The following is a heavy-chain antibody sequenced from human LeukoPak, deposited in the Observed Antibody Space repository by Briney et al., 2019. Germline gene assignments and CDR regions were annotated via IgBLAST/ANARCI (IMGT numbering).Heavy chain of an antibody. Sequence: SETLSLTCTVSGGSISGYYWTWIRQPPGKGLVWIGYIYHSGNTNYNPSLKSRVTISLDMSKNQFSLKLTSVAAADTAVYYCARRTTVAPEYHFGSWGQGILVTVSS. V-gene: IGHV4-59*08. J-gene: IGHJ4*02. CDR1: GGSISGYY. D-gene: IGHD1-1*01. CDR2: IYHSGNT. CDR3: ARRTTVAPEYHFGS.